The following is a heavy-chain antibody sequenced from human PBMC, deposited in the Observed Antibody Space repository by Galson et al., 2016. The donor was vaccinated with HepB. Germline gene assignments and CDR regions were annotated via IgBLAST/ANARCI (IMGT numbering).Heavy chain of an antibody. J-gene: IGHJ3*02. CDR1: GFTFSSYA. CDR2: FSGGNT. Sequence: SLRLSCAASGFTFSSYAMSWVRQAPGKGLDWGSVFSGGNTYYADSVKGRVTISRDNAKNTLYLQLNSLRAADTALYYCVKGKMAGTLGAFDIWGQGTMVTVSS. D-gene: IGHD6-19*01. V-gene: IGHV3-23*01. CDR3: VKGKMAGTLGAFDI.